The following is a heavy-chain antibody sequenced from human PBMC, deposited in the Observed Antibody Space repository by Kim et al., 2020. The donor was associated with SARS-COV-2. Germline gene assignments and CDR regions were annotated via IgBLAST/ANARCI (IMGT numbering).Heavy chain of an antibody. J-gene: IGHJ4*02. CDR1: GFTFSSYA. V-gene: IGHV3-23*01. CDR3: AGGWNNDY. CDR2: ISASGVT. D-gene: IGHD1-1*01. Sequence: GGSLRLSCAASGFTFSSYAMSWVRQAPGKGLEWVSVISASGVTYYAHSVKGRFTISRDNSKNTLYLQMNSLRAADTAVYYCAGGWNNDYWGQGTLVTVSS.